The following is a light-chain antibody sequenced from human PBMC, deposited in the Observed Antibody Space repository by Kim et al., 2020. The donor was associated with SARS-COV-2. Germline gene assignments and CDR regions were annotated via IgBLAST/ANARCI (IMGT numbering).Light chain of an antibody. V-gene: IGKV3-15*01. Sequence: VSAGESATRSSRASQSGTSNLAVYQQKPGRAPRLLIYGPSTRATGIPARFTGSGSGTEFTLTISSLQSEDFAVYYCQQYHDWPLTFGGGTKVDIK. CDR2: GPS. J-gene: IGKJ4*01. CDR3: QQYHDWPLT. CDR1: QSGTSN.